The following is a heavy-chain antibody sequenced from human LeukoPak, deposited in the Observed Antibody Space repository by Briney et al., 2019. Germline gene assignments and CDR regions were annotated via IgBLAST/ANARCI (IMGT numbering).Heavy chain of an antibody. CDR3: ASSIATGQGWFDP. J-gene: IGHJ5*02. CDR1: GFTFSSYA. D-gene: IGHD6-6*01. V-gene: IGHV3-30*04. Sequence: PGGSLRLSCAASGFTFSSYAMHWVRQAPGKGLEWVAVISYDGSNKYYADSVKGRFTISRDNSKNTLYLQMNSLRAEDTAVYYCASSIATGQGWFDPWGQGTLVTVSS. CDR2: ISYDGSNK.